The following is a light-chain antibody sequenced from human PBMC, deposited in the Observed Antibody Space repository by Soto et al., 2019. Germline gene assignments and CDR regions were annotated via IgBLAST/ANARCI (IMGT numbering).Light chain of an antibody. J-gene: IGLJ2*01. Sequence: QSALTQPASVSGSPGQSITISCTGTSSDVGNSDYVSWYQHHPGKAPKLMISGVTNRPSGVSNRFSGSKSGNTASLTISGLQAEDVADYYCSSSAIGTTSHVVFGGGTKLTVL. CDR2: GVT. CDR3: SSSAIGTTSHVV. V-gene: IGLV2-14*03. CDR1: SSDVGNSDY.